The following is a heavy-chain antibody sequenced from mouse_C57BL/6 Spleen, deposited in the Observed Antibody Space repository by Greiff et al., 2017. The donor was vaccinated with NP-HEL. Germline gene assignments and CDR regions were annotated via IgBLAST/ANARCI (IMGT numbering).Heavy chain of an antibody. J-gene: IGHJ2*02. V-gene: IGHV1-61*01. CDR3: ARSRTVGALDY. CDR2: IYPSDSET. D-gene: IGHD1-1*01. CDR1: GYTFTSYW. Sequence: QVQLQQPGAELVRPGSSVKLSCKASGYTFTSYWMDWVKQRHGKGLEWIGNIYPSDSETHYNQKFKDKATLTVDKSSSTTYMQLSSLTSEDSAVYYCARSRTVGALDYWGQGTSLTVSS.